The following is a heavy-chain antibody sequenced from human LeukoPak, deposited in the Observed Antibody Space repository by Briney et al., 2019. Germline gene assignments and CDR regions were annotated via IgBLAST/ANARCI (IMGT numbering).Heavy chain of an antibody. J-gene: IGHJ3*02. Sequence: PSETLSLTCTVSGGSISSSSYYWGWIRQPPGKGLEWIGSIYYSGSTYYNPSLKSRVTISVDTSKNQFSLKLSSVTAADTAVYYCARGAYCSGGSCYSRAAFDIWGQGTMVTVSS. V-gene: IGHV4-39*07. D-gene: IGHD2-15*01. CDR2: IYYSGST. CDR3: ARGAYCSGGSCYSRAAFDI. CDR1: GGSISSSSYY.